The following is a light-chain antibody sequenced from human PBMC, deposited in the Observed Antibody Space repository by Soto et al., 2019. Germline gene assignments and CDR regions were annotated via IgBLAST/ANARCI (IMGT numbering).Light chain of an antibody. CDR2: SNN. Sequence: QPVLTQPPSASGTPGQRVTISCSGSSSNIGSNTVNWYQQLPGTAPKLLISSNNQRPSGVPDRFSGSKSGTSASLAISGLQSEDEADYYCAAWDDSLNGGVFGGGTKLTVL. CDR3: AAWDDSLNGGV. CDR1: SSNIGSNT. J-gene: IGLJ3*02. V-gene: IGLV1-44*01.